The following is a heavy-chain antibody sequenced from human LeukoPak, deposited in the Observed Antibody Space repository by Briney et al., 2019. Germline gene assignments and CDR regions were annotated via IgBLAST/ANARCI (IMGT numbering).Heavy chain of an antibody. CDR2: ISYDGSNK. CDR1: GFTFSSYA. J-gene: IGHJ5*02. Sequence: GRSLRLSCAASGFTFSSYAMHWVRQAPGKGLEWVAVISYDGSNKYYADSVKGRFTISRDNSKNTLYLQMNSLRAEDTAVYYCARDPHWFDLWGQGTLVTVSS. V-gene: IGHV3-30*04. CDR3: ARDPHWFDL.